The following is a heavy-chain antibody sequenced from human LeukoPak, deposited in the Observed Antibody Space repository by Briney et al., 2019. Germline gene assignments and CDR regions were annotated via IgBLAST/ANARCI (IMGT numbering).Heavy chain of an antibody. Sequence: GRSLRLSCAASGFTFSSYGMHWARQAPGKGLEWVAVISYDGSNKYYADSVKGRFTISRDNPKNTLYLQMNSLRAEDTAVYYCAKEGGQLVGNWFDPWGQGTPVTVSS. V-gene: IGHV3-30*18. CDR1: GFTFSSYG. D-gene: IGHD6-6*01. CDR2: ISYDGSNK. CDR3: AKEGGQLVGNWFDP. J-gene: IGHJ5*02.